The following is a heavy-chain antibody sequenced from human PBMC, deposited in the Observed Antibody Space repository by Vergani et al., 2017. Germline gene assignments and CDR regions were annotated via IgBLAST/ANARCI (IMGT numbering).Heavy chain of an antibody. CDR2: IYYSWST. J-gene: IGHJ5*02. CDR1: GASIRSSNYY. Sequence: QLQLQESGPGLVKPSATLSLTCSVSGASIRSSNYYWGWIRQPPGKGLEWIASIYYSWSTYYNPSLKSRVTISGDTSKNQFSLKLSSVTAADTAVYFCARHSTVEWLVKLGWIDPWGQGILVTVSS. CDR3: ARHSTVEWLVKLGWIDP. V-gene: IGHV4-39*01. D-gene: IGHD6-19*01.